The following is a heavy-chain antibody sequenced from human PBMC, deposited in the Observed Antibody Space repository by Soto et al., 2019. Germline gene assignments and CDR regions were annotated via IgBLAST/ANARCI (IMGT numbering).Heavy chain of an antibody. CDR1: GFTFSSYA. CDR2: ISGSGGST. J-gene: IGHJ4*02. D-gene: IGHD6-19*01. CDR3: AKDTQGIAVAVTNFDY. Sequence: EVQLLESGGGLVQPGGSLRLSCAASGFTFSSYAMSWVRQAPGKGLEWVSAISGSGGSTYYADSVKGRCTISRDNSKNTLYLQMNSLRAEDTAVYYCAKDTQGIAVAVTNFDYWGQGTLVTVSS. V-gene: IGHV3-23*01.